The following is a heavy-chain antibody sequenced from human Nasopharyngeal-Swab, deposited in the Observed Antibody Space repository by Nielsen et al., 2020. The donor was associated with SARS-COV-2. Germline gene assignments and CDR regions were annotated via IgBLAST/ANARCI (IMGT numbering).Heavy chain of an antibody. D-gene: IGHD3-10*01. V-gene: IGHV3-9*01. J-gene: IGHJ4*02. CDR2: ISWNSGSI. CDR1: GFTFDDYA. CDR3: ASPSEYYGSGSY. Sequence: SLKISCAASGFTFDDYAMHWVRQAPGKGLEWVSGISWNSGSIGYADSVKGRFTISRDNAKNSLYLQMNSLRAEDTALYYCASPSEYYGSGSYWGQGTLVTVSS.